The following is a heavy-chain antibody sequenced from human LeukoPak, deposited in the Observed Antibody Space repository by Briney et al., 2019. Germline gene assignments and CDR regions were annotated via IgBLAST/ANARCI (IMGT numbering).Heavy chain of an antibody. J-gene: IGHJ5*02. CDR1: GGSFSGYY. V-gene: IGHV4-34*01. CDR3: ARGPIVEVPAAMPSGFDP. Sequence: SETLSLTCAVYGGSFSGYYWSWIRQPPGKGLEWIGEINHSGSTNYNPSLKSRVTISVDTSKNQFSLKLSSVTAADTAVYYCARGPIVEVPAAMPSGFDPWGQGTLVTVSS. CDR2: INHSGST. D-gene: IGHD2-2*01.